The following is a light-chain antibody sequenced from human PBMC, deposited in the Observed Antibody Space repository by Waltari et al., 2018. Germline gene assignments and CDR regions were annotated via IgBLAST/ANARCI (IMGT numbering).Light chain of an antibody. J-gene: IGLJ1*01. CDR2: DVS. CDR1: ISDVGGYNH. CDR3: SSYSTSITPYV. V-gene: IGLV2-14*03. Sequence: QSALTQPASVSRSPGQSITTSCTGTISDVGGYNHFSWYQQHPGKAPKLIIYDVSSRPSGVSNRFFGSKSGNTASLTISGLQAEDEAVYFCSSYSTSITPYVFGTGTKVTVL.